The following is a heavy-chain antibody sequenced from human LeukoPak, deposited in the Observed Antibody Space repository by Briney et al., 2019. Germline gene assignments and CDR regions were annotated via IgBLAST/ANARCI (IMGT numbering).Heavy chain of an antibody. Sequence: GGSLTLSCAASGFTFSNYAMHWVRQAPGKGLEWVAVISYDGDNKYYVDSVKGRFTLSRDNSKNTLYLQMNSLRAEDTAVYYCARGVDFGXYFPLFDY. D-gene: IGHD4-17*01. J-gene: IGHJ4*01. CDR1: GFTFSNYA. V-gene: IGHV3-30-3*01. CDR3: ARGVDFGXYFPLFDY. CDR2: ISYDGDNK.